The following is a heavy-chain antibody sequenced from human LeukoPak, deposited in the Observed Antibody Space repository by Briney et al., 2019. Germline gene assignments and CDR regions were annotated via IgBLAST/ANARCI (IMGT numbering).Heavy chain of an antibody. CDR2: IYHSGNT. V-gene: IGHV4-30-2*01. J-gene: IGHJ6*03. CDR1: GDSISSGAYY. CDR3: ARDRAYYYYMDV. Sequence: SETLSLTCTVSGDSISSGAYYWSWIRQPPGKGLEWIGYIYHSGNTYYNPSLESRVIISVDGSKNQFSLELSSVTAADTAIYYCARDRAYYYYMDVWGKGTTVTVSS.